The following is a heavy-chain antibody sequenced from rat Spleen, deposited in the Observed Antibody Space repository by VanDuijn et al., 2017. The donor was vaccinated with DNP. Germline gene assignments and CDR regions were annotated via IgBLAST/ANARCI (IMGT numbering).Heavy chain of an antibody. J-gene: IGHJ2*01. V-gene: IGHV5-20*01. D-gene: IGHD1-6*01. CDR1: GFTFSDYY. CDR3: ASRAPGDYFYGGYFDY. CDR2: ISYDGGYT. Sequence: EVQLVESGGGLVQPGRSLKLSCAASGFTFSDYYMAWVRRAPTKGLELVAYISYDGGYTYFGDSVEGRFTISRDNAKSTLYLQMDSLRSEDTATYYCASRAPGDYFYGGYFDYWGQGVMVTVSS.